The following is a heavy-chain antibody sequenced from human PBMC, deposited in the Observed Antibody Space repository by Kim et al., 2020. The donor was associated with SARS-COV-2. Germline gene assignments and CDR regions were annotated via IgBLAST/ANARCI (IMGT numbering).Heavy chain of an antibody. D-gene: IGHD1-7*01. CDR3: ASQTGTTHYFDY. Sequence: GGSLRLSCAASGFTFSSYSMNWVRQAPGKGLEWVSSISSSSSYIYYADSVKGRFTISRDNAKNSLYLQMNSLRAEDTAVYYCASQTGTTHYFDYWGQGTLVTVSS. V-gene: IGHV3-21*01. J-gene: IGHJ4*02. CDR2: ISSSSSYI. CDR1: GFTFSSYS.